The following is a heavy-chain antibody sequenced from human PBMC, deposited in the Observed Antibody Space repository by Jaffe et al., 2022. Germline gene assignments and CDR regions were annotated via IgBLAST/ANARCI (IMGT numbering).Heavy chain of an antibody. CDR1: GFTFSNYG. V-gene: IGHV3-30*02. J-gene: IGHJ4*02. D-gene: IGHD2-15*01. CDR3: ARDPRAKLGYCSGTSCYSYFDY. Sequence: QVQLVESGGGVVQPGGSLRLSCAASGFTFSNYGMHWVRQAPGKGLEWLAFIRYDVSNIYYADSVKGRFTISRDSSKNTLYLQMNSLRAEDTAVYYCARDPRAKLGYCSGTSCYSYFDYWGQGTLVTVSS. CDR2: IRYDVSNI.